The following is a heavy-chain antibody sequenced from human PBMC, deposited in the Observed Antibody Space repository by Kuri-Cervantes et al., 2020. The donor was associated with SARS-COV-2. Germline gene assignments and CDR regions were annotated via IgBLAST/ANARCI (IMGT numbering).Heavy chain of an antibody. CDR2: INAGNGNT. V-gene: IGHV1-3*01. CDR3: ARVPDYYDSSGYGLMEYYFVY. CDR1: GYTFTSYA. Sequence: ASVKVSCKASGYTFTSYAMHWVRQAPGQRLEWMGWINAGNGNTKYSQKFQGRVTITRDTSASTAYMELSSLRSEDTAVYYCARVPDYYDSSGYGLMEYYFVYWGQGTLVTVSS. J-gene: IGHJ4*02. D-gene: IGHD3-22*01.